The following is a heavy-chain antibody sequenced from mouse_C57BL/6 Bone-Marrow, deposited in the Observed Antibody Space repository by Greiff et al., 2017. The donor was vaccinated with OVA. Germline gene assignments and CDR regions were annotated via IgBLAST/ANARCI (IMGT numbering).Heavy chain of an antibody. CDR3: VLTANYFDY. V-gene: IGHV1-7*01. J-gene: IGHJ2*01. CDR2: INPSSGYT. Sequence: QVQLQQSGAELAKPGASVKLSCKASGYTFTSYWMHWVKQRTGQGLEWIGYINPSSGYTKYNQKFKDKATLTADKYSSTAYMQLSSLTYEDSAVYYCVLTANYFDYWGQGTTLTVSS. D-gene: IGHD4-1*01. CDR1: GYTFTSYW.